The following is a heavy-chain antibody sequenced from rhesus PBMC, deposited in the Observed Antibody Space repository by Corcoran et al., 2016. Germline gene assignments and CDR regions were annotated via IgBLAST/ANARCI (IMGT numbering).Heavy chain of an antibody. Sequence: QVRLQESGPGLVKSSETLSLTCAVSGGSMSESSFWIWIRQPPGKGLEWIGNIYANSVTSYNPSLKSRVTISKATSNNQFFLKITSVTAADTAVYYCASPFERGRFEVWGAGVLVTVSS. CDR3: ASPFERGRFEV. D-gene: IGHD3-34*01. V-gene: IGHV4S9*01. J-gene: IGHJ5-1*01. CDR2: IYANSVT. CDR1: GGSMSESSF.